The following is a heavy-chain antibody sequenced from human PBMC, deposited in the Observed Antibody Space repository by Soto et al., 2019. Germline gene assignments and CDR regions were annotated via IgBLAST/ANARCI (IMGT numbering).Heavy chain of an antibody. CDR1: GYSFTSYW. Sequence: PGESLQISCKGSGYSFTSYWIGWVRQMPGKGLEWMGIIYPGDSDTRYSPSFQGQVTISADKSISTAYLQWSSLKASDTAMYYCARRITMVRGANWFDPWGQGTLVTVSS. V-gene: IGHV5-51*01. CDR2: IYPGDSDT. CDR3: ARRITMVRGANWFDP. J-gene: IGHJ5*02. D-gene: IGHD3-10*01.